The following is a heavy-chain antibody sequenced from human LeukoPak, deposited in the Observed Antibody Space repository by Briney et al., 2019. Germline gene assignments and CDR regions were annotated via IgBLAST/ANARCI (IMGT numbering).Heavy chain of an antibody. D-gene: IGHD6-13*01. Sequence: ASVKVSCKASGYTFTGYYMHWVRQAPGQGLEWMGWINPNSGGTNYAQKFQGRVTMTRDTSISTAYMELSGLRSDDTAVYYRARGGIAAAGNGGYYFDYWGQGTLVTVSS. CDR3: ARGGIAAAGNGGYYFDY. J-gene: IGHJ4*02. CDR1: GYTFTGYY. CDR2: INPNSGGT. V-gene: IGHV1-2*02.